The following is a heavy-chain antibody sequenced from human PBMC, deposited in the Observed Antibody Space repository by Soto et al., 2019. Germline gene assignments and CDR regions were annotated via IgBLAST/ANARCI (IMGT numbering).Heavy chain of an antibody. Sequence: SETLSLTCAVSGGSISSGGYSWSWIRQPPGKGLEWIGYIYYSGSTKYNPSLKSRVTISVDTSKNQFSLKLSSVTAADTAVYYCARHVGYYSQGEWFGPWGQGTLVTVSS. J-gene: IGHJ5*02. CDR3: ARHVGYYSQGEWFGP. CDR2: IYYSGST. D-gene: IGHD2-15*01. V-gene: IGHV4-61*08. CDR1: GGSISSGGYS.